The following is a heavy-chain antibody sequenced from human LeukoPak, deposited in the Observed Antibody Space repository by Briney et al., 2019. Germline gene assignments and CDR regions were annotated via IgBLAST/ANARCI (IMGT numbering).Heavy chain of an antibody. CDR1: GYTLTELS. Sequence: ASVKVSCKVSGYTLTELSMHWARQAPGKGLEWMGGFDPEDGETIYAQKFQGRVTMTEDTSTDTAYMELSSLRSEDTAVYYCATVYRGGDCPFFEYFQHWGQGTLVTVSS. CDR3: ATVYRGGDCPFFEYFQH. CDR2: FDPEDGET. J-gene: IGHJ1*01. V-gene: IGHV1-24*01. D-gene: IGHD2-21*02.